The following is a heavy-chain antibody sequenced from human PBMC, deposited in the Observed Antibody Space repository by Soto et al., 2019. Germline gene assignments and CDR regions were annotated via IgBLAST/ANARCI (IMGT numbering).Heavy chain of an antibody. V-gene: IGHV3-13*01. CDR1: GFHFSTYD. CDR2: IGSAGDT. J-gene: IGHJ4*02. CDR3: ARGINSGTYSGWWVY. D-gene: IGHD1-26*01. Sequence: GGSLRLSCPASGFHFSTYDMHWVRQVTGKGLEGVSSIGSAGDTYYPGSVKGRFTLSREDAKSSLYLQMNSLRAEDTAVYYCARGINSGTYSGWWVYWGQGTRVTVSS.